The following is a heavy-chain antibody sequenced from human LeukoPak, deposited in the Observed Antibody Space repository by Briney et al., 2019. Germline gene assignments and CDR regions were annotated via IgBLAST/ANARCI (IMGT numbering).Heavy chain of an antibody. V-gene: IGHV4-34*01. CDR1: GGSFSGYQ. Sequence: SETLSLTCAVYGGSFSGYQWSWIRQPPGKGLELIGEINHSGSTNYNPSLKSRVTISVDTSKNQFSLKLSSVTAADTAVYYCARGLGGYDGLTGFDPWGQGTLVTVSS. D-gene: IGHD5-12*01. J-gene: IGHJ5*02. CDR2: INHSGST. CDR3: ARGLGGYDGLTGFDP.